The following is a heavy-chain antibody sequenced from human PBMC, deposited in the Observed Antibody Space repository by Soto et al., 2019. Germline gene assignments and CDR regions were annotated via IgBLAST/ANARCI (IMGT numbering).Heavy chain of an antibody. CDR3: AKDQGVGGTLGLFDY. CDR1: GFTFNSYA. V-gene: IGHV3-33*06. D-gene: IGHD1-26*01. Sequence: GGSLRLSCAASGFTFNSYAMHWVRQAPGKGLEWVAVIWSDGSNKYYADSVKGRFTISRDNSKNTLYLQMNSLRPEDTAIYYCAKDQGVGGTLGLFDYWGQGILVTVSS. J-gene: IGHJ4*02. CDR2: IWSDGSNK.